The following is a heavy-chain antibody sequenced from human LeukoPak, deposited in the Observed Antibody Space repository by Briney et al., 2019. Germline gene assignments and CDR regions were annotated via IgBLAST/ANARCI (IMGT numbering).Heavy chain of an antibody. CDR3: AREMGVGSTMGYFYY. CDR2: IVVGSGNT. CDR1: GFTFTSSA. V-gene: IGHV1-58*02. J-gene: IGHJ4*02. Sequence: GASVKVSCKASGFTFTSSAMQWVRQARGQRLEWIGWIVVGSGNTNYAQKFQGRVTMTRDMSTSTVYMELSSLTSEDTAVYYCAREMGVGSTMGYFYYWGQGTLVTVSS. D-gene: IGHD1-26*01.